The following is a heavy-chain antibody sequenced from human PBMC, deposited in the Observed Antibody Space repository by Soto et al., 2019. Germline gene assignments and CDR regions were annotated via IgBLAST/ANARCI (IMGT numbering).Heavy chain of an antibody. V-gene: IGHV4-34*01. Sequence: QVQLQQWGAGLLKSSETLSLTCAVYGGSFSGYYWSWIRQPPGKGLEWIGEINYSGSTDYNPSLKRRVTISVDTPKNQLFLKLSSVTAADTAVYYCARTYGSGSRGTLDIWGQGTMVTVSS. J-gene: IGHJ3*02. D-gene: IGHD3-10*01. CDR3: ARTYGSGSRGTLDI. CDR1: GGSFSGYY. CDR2: INYSGST.